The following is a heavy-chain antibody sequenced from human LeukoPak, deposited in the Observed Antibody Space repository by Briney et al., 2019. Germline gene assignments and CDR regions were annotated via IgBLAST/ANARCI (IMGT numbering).Heavy chain of an antibody. CDR1: GFTFRSYS. CDR3: ARWYKSFYCSSTSCPDY. J-gene: IGHJ4*02. Sequence: GGSLRLSCAASGFTFRSYSMNWVRQAPGKGLEWVSYISNRSSTIHYADSAQGRFTLSRENAKNTLYLQMNRLRGEDTAVFYVARWYKSFYCSSTSCPDYWGEGTLVTVSS. V-gene: IGHV3-48*01. D-gene: IGHD2-2*01. CDR2: ISNRSSTI.